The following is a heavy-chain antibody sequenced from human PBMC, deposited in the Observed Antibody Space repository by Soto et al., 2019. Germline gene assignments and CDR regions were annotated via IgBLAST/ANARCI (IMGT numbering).Heavy chain of an antibody. D-gene: IGHD6-19*01. V-gene: IGHV3-49*03. CDR1: GFTFGDYA. CDR3: NRIAVSGYRYGEY. CDR2: IRRKALGGTT. J-gene: IGHJ1*01. Sequence: PGGSLRLSCTASGFTFGDYAMSWFRQAPGKGLEWVGFIRRKALGGTTDYAASVKGRFTISRDDSKSIAYLQMNCLKSEDSAFYYCNRIAVSGYRYGEYWGQGTPGTVS.